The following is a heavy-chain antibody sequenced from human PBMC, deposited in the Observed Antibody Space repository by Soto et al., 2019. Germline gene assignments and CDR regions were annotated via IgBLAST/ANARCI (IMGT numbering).Heavy chain of an antibody. CDR2: IYYSGST. D-gene: IGHD3-10*01. CDR1: GGSISSYY. CDR3: ARGVRTVPDAFDI. V-gene: IGHV4-59*01. Sequence: SLTCTVSGGSISSYYWSWIRQPPGKGLEWIGYIYYSGSTNYNPSLKSRVTISVDTSKNQFSLKLSSVTAADTAVYYCARGVRTVPDAFDIWGQGTMVTVSS. J-gene: IGHJ3*02.